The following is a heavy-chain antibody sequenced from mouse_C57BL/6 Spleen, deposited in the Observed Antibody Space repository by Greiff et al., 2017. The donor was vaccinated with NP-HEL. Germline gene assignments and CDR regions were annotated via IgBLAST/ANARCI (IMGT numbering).Heavy chain of an antibody. CDR2: IDPSDSET. D-gene: IGHD2-4*01. CDR1: GYTFTSYW. Sequence: QVQLKQPGAELVRPGSSVKLSCKASGYTFTSYWMHWVKQRPIQGLEWIGNIDPSDSETHYNQKFKDKATLTVDKSSSTAYMQLSSLTSEDSAVYYCALYDYDGYFDYWGQGTTLTVSS. V-gene: IGHV1-52*01. CDR3: ALYDYDGYFDY. J-gene: IGHJ2*01.